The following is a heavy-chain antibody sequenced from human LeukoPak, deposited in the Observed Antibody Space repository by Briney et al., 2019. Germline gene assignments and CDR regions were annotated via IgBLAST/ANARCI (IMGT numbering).Heavy chain of an antibody. J-gene: IGHJ4*02. Sequence: ASVRVSCKVSGNTLTELSMHWVRQAPGKGLEWMGGFDPEDGETIYAQKFQGRVTMTEDTSTDTAYMELSSLRSEDTAVYYCATRNFGELSKKDDYWGQGTLVTVSS. V-gene: IGHV1-24*01. CDR2: FDPEDGET. CDR3: ATRNFGELSKKDDY. D-gene: IGHD3-10*01. CDR1: GNTLTELS.